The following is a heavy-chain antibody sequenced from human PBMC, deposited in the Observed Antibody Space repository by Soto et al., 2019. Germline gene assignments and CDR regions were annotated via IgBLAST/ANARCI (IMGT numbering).Heavy chain of an antibody. CDR1: GYTLTSYY. CDR3: ASENNGYGTTNYSYAMDV. Sequence: ASVKVSCRASGYTLTSYYMHWVRQAPGQGIEWMGIINPSGGSTSYAQKFQGRVTMTRDTSTSTVYMELSSLRSEDTSFYYCASENNGYGTTNYSYAMDVWGQGTTVTVSS. V-gene: IGHV1-46*01. D-gene: IGHD5-12*01. J-gene: IGHJ6*02. CDR2: INPSGGST.